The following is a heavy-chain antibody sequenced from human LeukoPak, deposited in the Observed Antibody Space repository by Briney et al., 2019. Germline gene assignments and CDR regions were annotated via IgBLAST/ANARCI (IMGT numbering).Heavy chain of an antibody. CDR3: ATAPLFIAVAGTSGY. CDR1: GYTFTSYY. D-gene: IGHD6-19*01. V-gene: IGHV1-2*02. J-gene: IGHJ4*02. Sequence: GASVKVSCKASGYTFTSYYMHWVRQAPGQGLEWMGWINPNSGGTNYAQKFQGRVTMTRDTSISTAYMELSRLRSDDTAVYYCATAPLFIAVAGTSGYWGQGTLVTVSS. CDR2: INPNSGGT.